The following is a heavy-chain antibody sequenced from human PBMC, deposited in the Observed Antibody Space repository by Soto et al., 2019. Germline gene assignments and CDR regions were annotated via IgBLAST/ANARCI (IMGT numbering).Heavy chain of an antibody. CDR1: GFTFSSYA. CDR2: ISGSGGST. Sequence: EVQLLESGGGLVQPGGSLRLSCAASGFTFSSYAMSWVRQAPGKGLEWVSAISGSGGSTYYADSVKGRFTISRDNSKNTLYLQMNSLRAEDTAVYYCAKRDVVVVAATTPLDYWGQGPLVTVSS. J-gene: IGHJ4*02. CDR3: AKRDVVVVAATTPLDY. D-gene: IGHD2-15*01. V-gene: IGHV3-23*01.